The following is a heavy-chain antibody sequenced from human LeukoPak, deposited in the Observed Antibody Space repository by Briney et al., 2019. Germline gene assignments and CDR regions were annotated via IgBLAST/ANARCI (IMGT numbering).Heavy chain of an antibody. CDR1: GYSFTNYW. J-gene: IGHJ4*02. Sequence: GESLKISCKGSGYSFTNYWIDWVRQVPGRGLEWMGLFQPGDSHSIYSPSFQGQVTFSDDRSISTAYLQWSSLRASDTAMYYCARRKGDGYNSPFDYWGQGTLVTVSS. V-gene: IGHV5-51*01. CDR2: FQPGDSHS. D-gene: IGHD5-24*01. CDR3: ARRKGDGYNSPFDY.